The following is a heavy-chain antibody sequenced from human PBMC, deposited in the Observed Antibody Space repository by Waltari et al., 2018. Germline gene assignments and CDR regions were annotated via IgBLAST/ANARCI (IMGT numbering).Heavy chain of an antibody. D-gene: IGHD6-19*01. Sequence: EVQLVESGGGLVQPGGSLRLSCAASGFTLSSFWMNWVRQTPGKGLGWVARIKQDGSEKYYADSVKGRFTISRDNAKNSLYLQMNSLRAEDTAVYYCATSGWYCFDYWGQGTLVTVSS. CDR3: ATSGWYCFDY. CDR1: GFTLSSFW. CDR2: IKQDGSEK. J-gene: IGHJ4*02. V-gene: IGHV3-7*01.